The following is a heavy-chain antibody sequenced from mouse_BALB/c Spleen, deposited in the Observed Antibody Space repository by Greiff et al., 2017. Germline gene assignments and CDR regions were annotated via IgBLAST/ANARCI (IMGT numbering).Heavy chain of an antibody. J-gene: IGHJ2*01. V-gene: IGHV5-9-3*01. CDR3: TRGRDSSDY. CDR2: ISSGGSYT. Sequence: DVQLVESGGGLVTPGGSLKLSCAASGFTFSSYAMSWVRQTPEKRLEWVATISSGGSYTYYPDSVMGRFIISRDNATNTLYLRMSSLRSEDTAMYYCTRGRDSSDYWGQGTTLTVSS. CDR1: GFTFSSYA. D-gene: IGHD1-3*01.